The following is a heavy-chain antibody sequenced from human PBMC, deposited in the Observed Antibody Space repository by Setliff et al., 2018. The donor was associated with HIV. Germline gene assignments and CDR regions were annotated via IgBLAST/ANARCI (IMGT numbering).Heavy chain of an antibody. J-gene: IGHJ6*03. CDR1: GGTFSSYP. V-gene: IGHV1-69*13. CDR3: ARGRNYDSSGYGDYYYYMDV. D-gene: IGHD3-22*01. CDR2: IIPIFGTT. Sequence: SVKVSXKASGGTFSSYPISWVRQAPGQGLEWMGGIIPIFGTTHYAQKFQGRVTVTADESTSTAYMQLSSLRSDDTAVYYCARGRNYDSSGYGDYYYYMDVGGKGTTVTVSS.